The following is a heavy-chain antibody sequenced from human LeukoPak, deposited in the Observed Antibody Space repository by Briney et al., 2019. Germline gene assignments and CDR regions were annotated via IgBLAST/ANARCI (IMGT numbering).Heavy chain of an antibody. CDR2: IIPIFGAA. Sequence: SVKVSCKASGGTFSSYAISWVRQAPGQGLEWMGGIIPIFGAANYAQKFQGRVTITADESTSTAYMELSSLRSEDTAVYYCARESIAAAADYYYYGMDVWGQGTTVTVSS. CDR1: GGTFSSYA. CDR3: ARESIAAAADYYYYGMDV. D-gene: IGHD6-13*01. V-gene: IGHV1-69*13. J-gene: IGHJ6*02.